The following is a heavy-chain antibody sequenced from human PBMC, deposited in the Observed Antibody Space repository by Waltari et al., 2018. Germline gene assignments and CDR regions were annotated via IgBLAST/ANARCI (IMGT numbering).Heavy chain of an antibody. CDR1: GGSINRSAW. CDR2: VYHSGNT. CDR3: VRRGEGSMVYNDAFDF. J-gene: IGHJ3*01. V-gene: IGHV4-4*02. Sequence: QVQLQESGPGLVKPSVTLSLICSGSGGSINRSAWWTWVRQPPGKGLEWIGEVYHSGNTNYNPSLKSRVTISVDKSKNQFSLKLTSVTAADTAVYYCVRRGEGSMVYNDAFDFWGLGTKVTVSS. D-gene: IGHD3-10*01.